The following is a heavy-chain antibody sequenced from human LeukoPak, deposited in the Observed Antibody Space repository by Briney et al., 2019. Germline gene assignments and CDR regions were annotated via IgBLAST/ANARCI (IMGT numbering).Heavy chain of an antibody. CDR1: GGSLSGYY. J-gene: IGHJ3*01. Sequence: PSETLSLTCAVYGGSLSGYYWSWIRQPPGKGLEWIGEINHSGSTNYIPSLKSRVTISVDTSKHQFSLKLTSVTAADTAVYYCARHLYMYSRGFDVWGQGTMVTVSS. CDR2: INHSGST. D-gene: IGHD3-16*02. V-gene: IGHV4-34*01. CDR3: ARHLYMYSRGFDV.